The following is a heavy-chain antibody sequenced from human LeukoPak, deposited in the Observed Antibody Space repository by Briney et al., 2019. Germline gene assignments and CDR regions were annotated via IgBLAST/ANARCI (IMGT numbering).Heavy chain of an antibody. CDR1: GGSFSGYY. CDR3: ANLGYYNYGMDV. J-gene: IGHJ6*02. V-gene: IGHV4-34*01. CDR2: INHSGST. Sequence: SETLSLTCAVYGGSFSGYYWSWIRQPPGKGLEWIGEINHSGSTNYNPSLKSRVTISVDTSKNQFSLKLSSVTAADTAVYYCANLGYYNYGMDVWGQGTTVTVSS.